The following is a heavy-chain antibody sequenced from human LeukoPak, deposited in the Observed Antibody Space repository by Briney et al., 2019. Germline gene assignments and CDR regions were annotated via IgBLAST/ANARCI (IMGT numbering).Heavy chain of an antibody. CDR1: GFTFSSYA. J-gene: IGHJ6*02. CDR2: ISGSGGST. V-gene: IGHV3-23*01. CDR3: AKDLGSDSSSSHYYYGMDV. Sequence: GGSLRLSCAASGFTFSSYAMSWVRQTPGKGLEWVSAISGSGGSTYYADSVKGRFTISRDNSKNTLYLQMNSLRAEDTAVYYCAKDLGSDSSSSHYYYGMDVWGQGTTVTVSS. D-gene: IGHD6-13*01.